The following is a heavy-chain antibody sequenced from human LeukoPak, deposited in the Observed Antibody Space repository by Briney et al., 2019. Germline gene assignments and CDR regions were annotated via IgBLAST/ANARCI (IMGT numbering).Heavy chain of an antibody. J-gene: IGHJ4*02. Sequence: ASVKVPCKASVYTFTGYDINGVPEATGQGRKGEGWMNTNIGNKGHATTFQGRVPMTRNTSTSKTSMELSRLRSEDTAMYYCARGYGYNSFFDYWGQGTLVTVSS. CDR3: ARGYGYNSFFDY. D-gene: IGHD5-24*01. CDR2: MNTNIGNK. CDR1: VYTFTGYD. V-gene: IGHV1-8*01.